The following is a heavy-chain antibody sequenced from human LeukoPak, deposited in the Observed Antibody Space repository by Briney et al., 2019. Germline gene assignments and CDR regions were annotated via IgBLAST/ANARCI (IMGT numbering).Heavy chain of an antibody. Sequence: SETLSLTCTVSGGSIISYYWAWIRQPPGQGLEWIGYIHYTGSTNYNPSLKSRVTISVDTSKNQFSLKMSSVTAADTAVYYCARDALGITATGVYWGQGTLVSVSS. CDR3: ARDALGITATGVY. J-gene: IGHJ4*02. D-gene: IGHD1-1*01. V-gene: IGHV4-59*12. CDR2: IHYTGST. CDR1: GGSIISYY.